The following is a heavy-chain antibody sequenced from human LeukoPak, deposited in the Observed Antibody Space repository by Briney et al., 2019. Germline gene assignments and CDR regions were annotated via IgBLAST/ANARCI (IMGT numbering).Heavy chain of an antibody. V-gene: IGHV1-69*13. Sequence: SVKVSCKASGGTFSSYAISWVRQAPGQGLEWMGGIIPIFGTANYAQKFQGRVTITADESTSTAYMELSSLRSEDTAVYYCARGSSRDGYNTAFDYWGQGTLVTVSS. CDR3: ARGSSRDGYNTAFDY. D-gene: IGHD5-24*01. J-gene: IGHJ4*02. CDR1: GGTFSSYA. CDR2: IIPIFGTA.